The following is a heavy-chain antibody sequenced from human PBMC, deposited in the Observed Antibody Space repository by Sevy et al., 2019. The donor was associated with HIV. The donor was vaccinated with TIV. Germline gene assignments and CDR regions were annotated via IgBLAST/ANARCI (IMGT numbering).Heavy chain of an antibody. J-gene: IGHJ4*02. D-gene: IGHD3-22*01. CDR2: ISGSGGRT. CDR1: GFTFSSYA. Sequence: GGSLRLSCAASGFTFSSYAMSWVRQAPGKGLEWVWGISGSGGRTYYAHSVKGRFTISRDNSKNTLYLQMKSLRAEDTAVYYCANLGTSYYESSSYYYQAPFDYWGQGTLVTVSS. CDR3: ANLGTSYYESSSYYYQAPFDY. V-gene: IGHV3-23*01.